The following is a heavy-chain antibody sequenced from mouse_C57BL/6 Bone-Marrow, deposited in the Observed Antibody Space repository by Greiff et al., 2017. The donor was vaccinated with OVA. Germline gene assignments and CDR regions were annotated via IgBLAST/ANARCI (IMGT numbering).Heavy chain of an antibody. CDR2: IDPENGDT. D-gene: IGHD3-1*01. J-gene: IGHJ4*01. CDR3: TTGYGGAMDY. CDR1: GFNINDYY. V-gene: IGHV14-4*01. Sequence: EVKVVEPGAELVRPGASVKLSCTASGFNINDYYMHWVKQRPEQGLEWIGWIDPENGDTEYAPKFQGKATITADTSSNTAYLQLSSLTSEDTAVYYCTTGYGGAMDYWGQGTAVTVSS.